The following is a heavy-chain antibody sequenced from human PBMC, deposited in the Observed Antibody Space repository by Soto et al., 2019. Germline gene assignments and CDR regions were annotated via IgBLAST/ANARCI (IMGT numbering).Heavy chain of an antibody. Sequence: QVQLVQSGAEVKKPGSSVKVSCTASGGTFSSYAISWVRQAPGQGLEWMGGIIPIFGTANYAQKLQGRVTITTDESTRTAYMELSSLRSEDTAVYYCARVRFGEWERKGAFDIWGQGTMVTVSS. V-gene: IGHV1-69*01. J-gene: IGHJ3*02. D-gene: IGHD3-16*01. CDR2: IIPIFGTA. CDR3: ARVRFGEWERKGAFDI. CDR1: GGTFSSYA.